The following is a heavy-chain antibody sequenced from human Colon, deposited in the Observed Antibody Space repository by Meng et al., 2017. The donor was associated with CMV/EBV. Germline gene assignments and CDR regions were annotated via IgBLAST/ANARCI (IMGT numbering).Heavy chain of an antibody. V-gene: IGHV4-39*07. CDR2: VYYSGST. CDR3: ARRTTDGHDSVRAFDI. CDR1: GDSISSQYYY. D-gene: IGHD4-17*01. Sequence: SETLSLTCTVSGDSISSQYYYWDWMRQPPGQGLEWIGSVYYSGSTFYNPSLTSRVTMSVDTSKNQFSLKLTSVTAADTAVYFCARRTTDGHDSVRAFDIWGQGTTVTVSS. J-gene: IGHJ3*02.